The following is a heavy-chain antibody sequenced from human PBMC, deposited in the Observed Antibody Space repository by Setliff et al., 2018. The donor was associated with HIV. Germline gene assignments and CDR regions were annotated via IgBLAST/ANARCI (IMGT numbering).Heavy chain of an antibody. CDR1: GGSFSGYH. CDR3: ARDLWGDDYYYNNMDV. V-gene: IGHV4-4*07. Sequence: SETLSLTCSVSGGSFSGYHWNWIRQPAGKGLEWIGRIYYTGNTDYNPSLKSRVTMSMDTSKNQISLKLNSMTAADTAVYYCARDLWGDDYYYNNMDVWGKGTTVTVSS. D-gene: IGHD2-21*02. CDR2: IYYTGNT. J-gene: IGHJ6*03.